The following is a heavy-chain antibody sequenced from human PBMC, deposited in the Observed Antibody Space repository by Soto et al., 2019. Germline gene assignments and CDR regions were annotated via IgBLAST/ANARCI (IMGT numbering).Heavy chain of an antibody. CDR2: IRSETYGGTP. CDR1: GFNFGNYA. V-gene: IGHV3-49*04. J-gene: IGHJ4*02. CDR3: TRYYYASSGYYVY. Sequence: PGGSLRLSXXGSGFNFGNYAMSWVRQAPGRGSEWVGFIRSETYGGTPDYAASLRGRFTISRDDSKSIAYLEINSLQTDDTAVYYCTRYYYASSGYYVYWGQGTLVTVSS. D-gene: IGHD3-22*01.